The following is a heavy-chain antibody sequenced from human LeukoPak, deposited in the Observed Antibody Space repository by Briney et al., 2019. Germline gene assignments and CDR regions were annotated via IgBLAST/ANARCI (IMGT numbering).Heavy chain of an antibody. D-gene: IGHD3-9*01. J-gene: IGHJ6*03. CDR1: GYTFTSYD. CDR2: MDPNSGNT. V-gene: IGHV1-8*01. Sequence: ASVKVSCKASGYTFTSYDITWVRQATGQGLEWMGWMDPNSGNTGYAQKFQGRVTMTRNTSISTAYMELSSLRSEDTAVYYCARGQGQETFDWFPRWVYYYYMDVWGKGTTVTVSS. CDR3: ARGQGQETFDWFPRWVYYYYMDV.